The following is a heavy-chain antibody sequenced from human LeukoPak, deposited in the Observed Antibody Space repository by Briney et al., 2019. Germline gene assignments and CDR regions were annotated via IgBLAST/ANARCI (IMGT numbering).Heavy chain of an antibody. J-gene: IGHJ4*02. V-gene: IGHV3-53*01. CDR1: GFTFSSYA. CDR3: ARSQAVAGTVDY. D-gene: IGHD6-19*01. Sequence: PGGSLRLSCAASGFTFSSYAMSWVRQAPGKGLEWVSVIYSGGRTDYADSVKGRFTISRDNSKNTLNLQMNSLRADDTAVYYCARSQAVAGTVDYWGQGTLVTVSS. CDR2: IYSGGRT.